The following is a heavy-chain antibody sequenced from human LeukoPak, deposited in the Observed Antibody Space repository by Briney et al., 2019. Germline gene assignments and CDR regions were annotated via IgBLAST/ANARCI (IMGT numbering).Heavy chain of an antibody. V-gene: IGHV3-23*01. D-gene: IGHD4-17*01. CDR3: AKDHYGDGKNPFDY. J-gene: IGHJ4*02. CDR1: GFTFSSYA. CDR2: ISGSGGST. Sequence: GGSLRLSCAASGFTFSSYAMSWVRQAPGKGLEWVSAISGSGGSTYYADSVKGRFTISRDNSKDTLYLQMNSLRAEDTAVYYCAKDHYGDGKNPFDYWGQGTLVTVSS.